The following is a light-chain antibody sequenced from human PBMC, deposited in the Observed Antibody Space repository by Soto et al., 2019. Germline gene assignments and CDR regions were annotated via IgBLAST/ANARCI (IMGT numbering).Light chain of an antibody. CDR2: GAS. CDR1: QSVSSN. CDR3: QQYNNWPPGT. Sequence: EILMTQSPATLSVSPGERATLSCRASQSVSSNLAWYQQKPGQAPRLLIYGASTRATGIPARFSGSGSGTEFNLTISSLQSEDFAGYYCQQYNNWPPGTFGQGTKLEI. J-gene: IGKJ2*02. V-gene: IGKV3-15*01.